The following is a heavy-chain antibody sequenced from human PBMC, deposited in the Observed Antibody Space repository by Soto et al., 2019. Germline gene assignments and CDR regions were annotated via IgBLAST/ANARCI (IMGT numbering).Heavy chain of an antibody. CDR2: ISSSSSTI. J-gene: IGHJ4*02. CDR3: ARDVSRDFDY. D-gene: IGHD2-2*01. Sequence: EVQLVESGGGLVQPGGSLRLSCAASGFTFSSYSMNWVRQAPGKGLEWVSYISSSSSTIYYAASVKGRFTISRDNAKNSLYLQMNSLRAEDTAVYYCARDVSRDFDYWGQGTLVTVSS. CDR1: GFTFSSYS. V-gene: IGHV3-48*01.